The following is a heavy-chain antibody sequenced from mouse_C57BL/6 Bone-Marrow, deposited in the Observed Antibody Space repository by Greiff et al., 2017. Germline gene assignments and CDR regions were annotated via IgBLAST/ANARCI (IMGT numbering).Heavy chain of an antibody. CDR1: GYTFTSYG. CDR3: ARVPYEAMDY. V-gene: IGHV1-81*01. Sequence: QVQLQQSGAELARPGASVKLSCKASGYTFTSYGISWVKQRTGQGLEWIGEIYPRSGNTYYNEKFEGKATLTADKSYSTAYMELRSLTSEDSAVYFCARVPYEAMDYWGQGTAVTVSA. CDR2: IYPRSGNT. J-gene: IGHJ4*01. D-gene: IGHD2-3*01.